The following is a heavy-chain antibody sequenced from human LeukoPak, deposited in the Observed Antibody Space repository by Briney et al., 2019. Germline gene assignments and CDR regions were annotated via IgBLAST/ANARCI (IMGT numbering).Heavy chain of an antibody. V-gene: IGHV1-2*02. CDR2: INPNSGGT. D-gene: IGHD4-17*01. Sequence: ASVKVSCKASGYTFSDYYIHWVRQAPGQGLEWMGWINPNSGGTNSAQKFQGRVTMTRDTSISTAYMELSRLRSDDTAVYYCARESFSTVTSATDAFDIWGQGTMVTVPS. CDR3: ARESFSTVTSATDAFDI. J-gene: IGHJ3*02. CDR1: GYTFSDYY.